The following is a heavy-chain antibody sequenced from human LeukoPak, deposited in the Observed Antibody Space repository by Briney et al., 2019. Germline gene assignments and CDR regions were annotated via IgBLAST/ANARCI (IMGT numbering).Heavy chain of an antibody. CDR1: GYSISSGYY. D-gene: IGHD2/OR15-2a*01. V-gene: IGHV4-38-2*01. CDR2: IYHSGST. CDR3: ARRSFLDY. J-gene: IGHJ4*02. Sequence: SETLSRTCAVSGYSISSGYYWGWIRQPPGKGLEWIGSIYHSGSTYYNPSLKSRVTISVDTSKNQFSLKLSSVTAADTAVYYCARRSFLDYWGQGTLVTVSS.